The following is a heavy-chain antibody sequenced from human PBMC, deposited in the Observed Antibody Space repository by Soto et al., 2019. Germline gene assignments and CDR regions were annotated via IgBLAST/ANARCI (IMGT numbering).Heavy chain of an antibody. CDR2: IIPIFGTA. Sequence: SVKVSCKASGGTFSSYAISWVRQAPGQGLEWMGGIIPIFGTANYAQKFQGRVTITADESTSTAYMELSSLRSEDTAVYYCARRAEAVRGVTAYYYYGMDVWGQGTTVTVSS. CDR1: GGTFSSYA. J-gene: IGHJ6*02. CDR3: ARRAEAVRGVTAYYYYGMDV. V-gene: IGHV1-69*13. D-gene: IGHD3-10*01.